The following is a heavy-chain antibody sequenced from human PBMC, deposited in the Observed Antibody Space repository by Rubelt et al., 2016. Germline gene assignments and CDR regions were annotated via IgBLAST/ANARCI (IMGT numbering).Heavy chain of an antibody. Sequence: QVQLQQWGAGLLKPSETLSLTCAVYGGSFSGYYWSWIRQPPGKGLEWIGEINHSGSTNYNPSLKSRVTISVDTSKNQFSLKLSSVTAADTAVYYCARDYCTNGVCYADDAFDIWGQGTMATVSS. J-gene: IGHJ3*02. CDR1: GGSFSGYY. CDR2: INHSGST. D-gene: IGHD2-8*01. V-gene: IGHV4-34*01. CDR3: ARDYCTNGVCYADDAFDI.